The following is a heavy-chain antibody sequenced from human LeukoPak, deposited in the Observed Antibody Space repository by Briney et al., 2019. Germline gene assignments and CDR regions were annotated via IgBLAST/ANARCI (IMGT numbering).Heavy chain of an antibody. V-gene: IGHV1-2*02. J-gene: IGHJ4*02. CDR3: AREGDTGEVATIPDY. CDR1: GYTFTGYY. CDR2: INPNSGGT. D-gene: IGHD5-24*01. Sequence: GASVKVSCKASGYTFTGYYMHWVRQAPGQGLEWMGWINPNSGGTNYAQKFQGRVTMTRDTSISTAYMELSRLRSDDTAVYYCAREGDTGEVATIPDYWGQGTLVTVSS.